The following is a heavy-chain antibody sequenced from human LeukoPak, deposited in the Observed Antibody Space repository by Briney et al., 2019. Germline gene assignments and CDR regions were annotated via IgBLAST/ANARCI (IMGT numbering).Heavy chain of an antibody. CDR1: GGSISGYY. CDR3: ARLRSGYQLPSDWFDP. D-gene: IGHD2-2*01. J-gene: IGHJ5*02. Sequence: SETLSLTCTVSGGSISGYYWSWIRQPPGKGLEWIGYIYYSGSTNYNPSLKSRVTISVDTSKNQFSLKLSSVTAADTAVYYCARLRSGYQLPSDWFDPWGQGTLVTVSS. CDR2: IYYSGST. V-gene: IGHV4-59*12.